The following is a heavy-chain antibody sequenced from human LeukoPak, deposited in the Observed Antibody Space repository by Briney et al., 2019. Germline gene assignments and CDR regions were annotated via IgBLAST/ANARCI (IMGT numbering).Heavy chain of an antibody. CDR1: GYTFTSYD. CDR3: ARDPTVTTTMVSFDY. D-gene: IGHD4-17*01. Sequence: ASVKVSCKASGYTFTSYDINWVRQATGQGLEWMGWINPNSGGTNYAQKFQGRVTMTRDASISTAYMELSRLRSDDTAVYYCARDPTVTTTMVSFDYWGQGTLVTVSS. V-gene: IGHV1-2*02. J-gene: IGHJ4*02. CDR2: INPNSGGT.